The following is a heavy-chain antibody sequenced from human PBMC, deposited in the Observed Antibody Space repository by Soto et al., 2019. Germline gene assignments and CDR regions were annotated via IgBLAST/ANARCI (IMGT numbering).Heavy chain of an antibody. J-gene: IGHJ6*02. D-gene: IGHD3-22*01. CDR1: GYTFTSYG. Sequence: QVQLVQSGAEVKKPGASVKVSCKASGYTFTSYGINWVRQAPGEGLEWLGWISPYDGYTHYAQILQGRVSMTTDTSTSTTYMKLRSLRTDNTAMYYCARGGYYNSSGARNYYFYGMNVWGQGTTVTVSS. V-gene: IGHV1-18*01. CDR3: ARGGYYNSSGARNYYFYGMNV. CDR2: ISPYDGYT.